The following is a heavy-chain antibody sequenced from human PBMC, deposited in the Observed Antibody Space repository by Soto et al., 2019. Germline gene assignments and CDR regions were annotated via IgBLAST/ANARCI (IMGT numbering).Heavy chain of an antibody. CDR1: GYTFTSYA. V-gene: IGHV1-3*01. CDR2: INAGNGKT. D-gene: IGHD3-3*01. Sequence: QVQLVQSGAEVKKPGASVKVSCKASGYTFTSYAMHWVRQAPGQRLEWMGWINAGNGKTKYSHKFQGRVPITRDASASTVYMELSSLRSEDTAVYYCARDLERAALYNWFDPWGQGTLVTVSS. J-gene: IGHJ5*02. CDR3: ARDLERAALYNWFDP.